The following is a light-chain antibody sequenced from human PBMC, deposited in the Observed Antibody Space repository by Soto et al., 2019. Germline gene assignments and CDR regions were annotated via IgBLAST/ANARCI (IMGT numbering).Light chain of an antibody. J-gene: IGLJ1*01. CDR1: SSDVGGYNY. CDR2: DVS. V-gene: IGLV2-14*03. CDR3: SSYTTSNTRQIV. Sequence: QSALTQPASVSGSSGQSITISCPGTSSDVGGYNYVSWYQHHPGKAPKLMIFDVSNRPSGVSNRFSGSKSGNTASLTISGLQPEDEADYYCSSYTTSNTRQIVFGTGTKVTVL.